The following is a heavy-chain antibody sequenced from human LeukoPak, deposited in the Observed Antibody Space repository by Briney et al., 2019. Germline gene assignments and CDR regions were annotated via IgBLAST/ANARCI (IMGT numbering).Heavy chain of an antibody. V-gene: IGHV5-51*01. D-gene: IGHD3-10*01. CDR3: ARLRWPRGGRSSFDY. Sequence: GESLNISCKGSGYSFTSHWIGWVRQLPGKGLEWMGIVNPDDSDTIYSPSFQGQVTISADESITTAYLQWSSLKASDTAMYYCARLRWPRGGRSSFDYWGQGALVTVSS. CDR2: VNPDDSDT. CDR1: GYSFTSHW. J-gene: IGHJ4*02.